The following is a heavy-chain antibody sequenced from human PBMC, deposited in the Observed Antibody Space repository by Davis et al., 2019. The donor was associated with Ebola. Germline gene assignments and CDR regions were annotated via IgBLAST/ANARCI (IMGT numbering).Heavy chain of an antibody. V-gene: IGHV3-33*01. CDR2: IWADESSK. CDR1: GFIVRYYG. D-gene: IGHD3-16*01. J-gene: IGHJ2*01. Sequence: GESLKISCAPSGFIVRYYGMHWVRQAPRKGLEWVALIWADESSKDSVVSVKGRFTISKDTSKNTLYLQMNNLRVEDTAVYYCARDADTSASYWYYDLWGRGTLVTVSS. CDR3: ARDADTSASYWYYDL.